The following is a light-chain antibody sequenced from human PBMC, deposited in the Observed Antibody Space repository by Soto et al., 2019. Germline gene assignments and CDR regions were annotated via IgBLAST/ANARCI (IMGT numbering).Light chain of an antibody. CDR1: SSYVGKYDY. CDR2: EVS. V-gene: IGLV2-8*01. CDR3: SSYTNINTRACV. Sequence: QSALTQPPSASGSPGQSVTISCTGTSSYVGKYDYVSWFQHHPGKAPKLIIYEVSKRPSGVPDRFSGSKSGSTASLTVSGLQTEDEAEYYCSSYTNINTRACVFGTGTKLTVL. J-gene: IGLJ1*01.